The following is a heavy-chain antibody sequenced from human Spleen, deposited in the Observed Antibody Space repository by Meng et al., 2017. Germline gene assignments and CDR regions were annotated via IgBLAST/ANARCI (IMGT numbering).Heavy chain of an antibody. Sequence: QVQLQESGQGLVKPSGPLSLTCAVSGGSISSTNWWSWVRQSPGKGLEWIGEIHHSGNTNYNPSLKTRVTISVDKSKNQFSLRLSSVTAADTAVYYCARAHDSASFPFEYWGQGTLVTVSS. J-gene: IGHJ4*02. D-gene: IGHD2-2*01. CDR2: IHHSGNT. CDR1: GGSISSTNW. CDR3: ARAHDSASFPFEY. V-gene: IGHV4-4*02.